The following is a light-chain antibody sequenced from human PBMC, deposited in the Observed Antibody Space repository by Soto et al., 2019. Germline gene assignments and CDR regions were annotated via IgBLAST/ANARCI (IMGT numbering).Light chain of an antibody. CDR1: QSISSN. V-gene: IGKV1-39*01. CDR2: VAS. CDR3: QQSYSTPYT. Sequence: DIQMTQSPSSLSASVGDRVTITCRASQSISSNLNWYQQKPGEAPKLLIYVASSLQSGVPSRFSGSDSGTDYTLTISSLQPDDFGTYYCQQSYSTPYTFGQGTKLEIK. J-gene: IGKJ2*01.